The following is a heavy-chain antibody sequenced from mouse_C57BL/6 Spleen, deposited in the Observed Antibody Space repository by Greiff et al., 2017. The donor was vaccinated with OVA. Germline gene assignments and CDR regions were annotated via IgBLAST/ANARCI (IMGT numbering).Heavy chain of an antibody. V-gene: IGHV14-3*01. CDR1: GYTFTSYW. CDR3: ATYPWFAY. CDR2: IDPANGNT. D-gene: IGHD2-10*01. Sequence: VQLQQSGAELAKPGASVKLSCKASGYTFTSYWMHWVKQRPEQGLEWIGRIDPANGNTKYAPKFQGKATITADTSSNTAYLQLSSLTSEDTAIYYCATYPWFAYWGQGTLVTVSA. J-gene: IGHJ3*01.